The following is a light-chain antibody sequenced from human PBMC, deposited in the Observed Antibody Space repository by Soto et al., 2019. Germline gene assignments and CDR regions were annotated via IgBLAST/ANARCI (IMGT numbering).Light chain of an antibody. V-gene: IGKV1-39*01. CDR3: QHSYTSPLT. J-gene: IGKJ4*01. CDR1: QSISKY. Sequence: DIQMTQSPSSLSASVGDAVTITCRASQSISKYLNWYQQKPGKAPKLLISGASSLQSGVPSRFSGRGSGTDFTLTINSLQPEDFATYYCQHSYTSPLTFGGGTKVEIK. CDR2: GAS.